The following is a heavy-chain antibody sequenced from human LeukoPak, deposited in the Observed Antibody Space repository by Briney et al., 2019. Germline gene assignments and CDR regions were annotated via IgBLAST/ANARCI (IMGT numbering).Heavy chain of an antibody. CDR2: VHYSGSA. D-gene: IGHD3-10*01. V-gene: IGHV4-34*01. CDR3: ARGQWFRAF. J-gene: IGHJ4*02. CDR1: GGSFSGYY. Sequence: SETLSLTCAVYGGSFSGYYWTWIRQSPGRGLEWIGEVHYSGSATYNPSLKSRVTISVDTSINQFSLKMNSVTAADTAIYYCARGQWFRAFWSRGTPVTVSS.